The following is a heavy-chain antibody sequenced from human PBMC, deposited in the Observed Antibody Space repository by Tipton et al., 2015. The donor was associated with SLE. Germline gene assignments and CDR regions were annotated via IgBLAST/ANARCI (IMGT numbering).Heavy chain of an antibody. V-gene: IGHV4-38-2*02. CDR2: IYHSGST. J-gene: IGHJ2*01. CDR1: GYSISSGYY. Sequence: TLSLTCTVSGYSISSGYYWGWIRQPPGKGLEWIGSIYHSGSTYYNPSLEGRVTISVDTSKNQFSLKLSSVTAADTAVYYCARDLLNSSGGRGWYFDLWGRGTLVTVSS. CDR3: ARDLLNSSGGRGWYFDL. D-gene: IGHD6-19*01.